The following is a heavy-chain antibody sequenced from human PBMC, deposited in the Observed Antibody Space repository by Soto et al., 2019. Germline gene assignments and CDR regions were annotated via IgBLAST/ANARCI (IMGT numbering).Heavy chain of an antibody. CDR3: ARGNAYYYDSSGYQLGAFDI. Sequence: PSETLSLTCTVSGGSISSYYWSWIRQPPGKGLEWIGYIYYSGSTNYNPSLKSRVTISVDTSKNQFSLKLSSVTAADTAVYYCARGNAYYYDSSGYQLGAFDIWGQGTMVTVSS. V-gene: IGHV4-59*01. CDR1: GGSISSYY. J-gene: IGHJ3*02. D-gene: IGHD3-22*01. CDR2: IYYSGST.